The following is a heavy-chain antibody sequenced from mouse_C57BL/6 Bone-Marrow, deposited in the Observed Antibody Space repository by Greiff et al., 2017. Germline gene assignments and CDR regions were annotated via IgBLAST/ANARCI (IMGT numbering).Heavy chain of an antibody. D-gene: IGHD4-1*01. V-gene: IGHV5-12*01. CDR2: ISNGGGST. J-gene: IGHJ4*01. CDR3: ARRNLTGSYAMDY. Sequence: EVKLVESGGGLVQPGGSLKLSCAASGFTFSDYYMYWVRQTPEKRLEWVAYISNGGGSTYYPDTVKGRFTISRDNAKNTLYLQMSRLKSEDTAMYYCARRNLTGSYAMDYWGQGTSVTVSS. CDR1: GFTFSDYY.